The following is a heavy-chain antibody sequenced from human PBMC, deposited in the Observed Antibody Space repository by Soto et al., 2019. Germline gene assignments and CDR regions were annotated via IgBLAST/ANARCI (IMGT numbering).Heavy chain of an antibody. CDR3: TTDPNWNYDAWFDP. J-gene: IGHJ5*02. D-gene: IGHD1-7*01. CDR1: GFTFSNAW. CDR2: IKSKTDGGTT. V-gene: IGHV3-15*07. Sequence: GGSLRLSCAASGFTFSNAWMNWVRQAPGKGLEWVGRIKSKTDGGTTDYAAPVKGRFTISRDDSKNTLYLQMDSLKTEDTAVYYCTTDPNWNYDAWFDPWGQGTLVTVSS.